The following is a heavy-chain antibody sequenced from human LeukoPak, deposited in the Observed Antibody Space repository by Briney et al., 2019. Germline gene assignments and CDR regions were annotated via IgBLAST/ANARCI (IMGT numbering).Heavy chain of an antibody. CDR3: ARGYSRAAFDI. V-gene: IGHV3-30-3*01. CDR2: ISYDGSNK. D-gene: IGHD2-15*01. J-gene: IGHJ3*02. Sequence: PGRSLRLSCAASGFTFSSYAMHWVRQAPGKGLEWVAVISYDGSNKYYADSVKGRFTVSRDNDKNSLLLQMNSLRAEDTALYYCARGYSRAAFDIWGQGTMVTVSS. CDR1: GFTFSSYA.